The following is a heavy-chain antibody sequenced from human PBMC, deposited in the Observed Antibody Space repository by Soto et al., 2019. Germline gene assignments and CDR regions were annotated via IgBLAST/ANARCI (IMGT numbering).Heavy chain of an antibody. CDR1: GFTFSSYS. CDR3: ARDQPGYSYGYGLGY. Sequence: EVQLVESGGGLVKPGGALRLFCAASGFTFSSYSMNWVRQAPGKGLEWVSSISSSSSYINYEDSVKGRFTISRDNAKNSLYLQMNSLRAEDTAVYYCARDQPGYSYGYGLGYWGQGTLVTVSS. V-gene: IGHV3-21*01. D-gene: IGHD5-18*01. J-gene: IGHJ4*02. CDR2: ISSSSSYI.